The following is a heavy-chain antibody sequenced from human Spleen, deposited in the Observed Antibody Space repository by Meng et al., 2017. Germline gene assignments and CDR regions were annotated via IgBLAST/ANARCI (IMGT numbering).Heavy chain of an antibody. V-gene: IGHV1-2*06. CDR1: GYTFPDYW. CDR2: INPNSGGT. D-gene: IGHD6-13*01. Sequence: ASVKVSCKASGYTFPDYWLHWVRQAPGQGLEWMGRINPNSGGTNYAQKLQGRVTMTTDTSTSTAYMELRSLRSDDTAVYYCASIAAADTFDYWGQGTLVTVSS. J-gene: IGHJ4*02. CDR3: ASIAAADTFDY.